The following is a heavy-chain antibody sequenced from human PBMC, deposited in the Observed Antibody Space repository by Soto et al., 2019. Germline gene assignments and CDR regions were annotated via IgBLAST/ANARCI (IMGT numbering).Heavy chain of an antibody. J-gene: IGHJ4*02. D-gene: IGHD4-17*01. CDR3: ATTVTTGY. V-gene: IGHV4-39*01. CDR1: GGSISSSSYY. Sequence: QQQLQESGPGLVKPSETLSLTCTVSGGSISSSSYYWGWIRQPPGKGLEWIGSIYYSGSTYYNTSLKSRVTISVDTSKNQFSLKLSSVTAADTAVYYCATTVTTGYWGQGTLVTVSS. CDR2: IYYSGST.